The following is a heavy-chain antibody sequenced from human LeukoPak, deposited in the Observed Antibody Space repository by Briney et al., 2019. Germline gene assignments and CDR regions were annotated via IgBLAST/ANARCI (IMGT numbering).Heavy chain of an antibody. J-gene: IGHJ3*02. CDR2: MNPNSGST. Sequence: ASVKVSCKASGYTFTDYDFNWMRQATGQGLEWMGWMNPNSGSTGYAQKFQGRVTMTRDTSISTAYMELSSLTSEDTAVYYCARTDGFDIWGQGTMVTVSS. CDR1: GYTFTDYD. V-gene: IGHV1-8*01. CDR3: ARTDGFDI.